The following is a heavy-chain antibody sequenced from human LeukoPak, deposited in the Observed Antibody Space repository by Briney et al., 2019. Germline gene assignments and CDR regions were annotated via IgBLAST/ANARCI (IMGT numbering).Heavy chain of an antibody. D-gene: IGHD6-19*01. Sequence: PGGSPRLSCAASGFTVSSNYMSWVRQAPGKGLEWVSVIYSGGSTYYADSVKGRFTISRDNSKNTLYPQMNSLRAEDTAVYYCARDSSGWYLDAFDIWGQGTMVTVSS. CDR2: IYSGGST. J-gene: IGHJ3*02. V-gene: IGHV3-53*01. CDR1: GFTVSSNY. CDR3: ARDSSGWYLDAFDI.